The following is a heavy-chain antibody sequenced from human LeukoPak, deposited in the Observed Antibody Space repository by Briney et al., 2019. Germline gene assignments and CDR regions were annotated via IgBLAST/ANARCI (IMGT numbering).Heavy chain of an antibody. Sequence: GGSLRLSCAASGFTFSSYAMHWVRQAPGKGLEYVSAISSNGGSTYYANSVKGRFTISRDNSKNTLYLQLGSLRAEDMAVYYCARVRSGWYYFDYWGQGTLVTVSS. D-gene: IGHD6-19*01. V-gene: IGHV3-64*01. J-gene: IGHJ4*02. CDR2: ISSNGGST. CDR1: GFTFSSYA. CDR3: ARVRSGWYYFDY.